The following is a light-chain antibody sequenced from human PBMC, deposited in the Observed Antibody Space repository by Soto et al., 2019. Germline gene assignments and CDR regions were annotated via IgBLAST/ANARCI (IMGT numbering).Light chain of an antibody. J-gene: IGKJ4*01. V-gene: IGKV3-20*01. CDR2: GAS. Sequence: EIVLTQSPGTLSLSPGERATLSCRASQSLSSGYLAWYQQKPGQAPRLLIYGASSRATGIPDRFSGSGSGTDFTLTISRLEPEDFAVYYCQQFATSPLTFGGGTKVDIK. CDR3: QQFATSPLT. CDR1: QSLSSGY.